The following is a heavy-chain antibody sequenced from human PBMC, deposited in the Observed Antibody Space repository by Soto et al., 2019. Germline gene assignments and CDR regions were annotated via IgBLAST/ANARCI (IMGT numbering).Heavy chain of an antibody. CDR3: AKENIVVVTAPYFDY. CDR2: ISYDGSNK. CDR1: GFTFSSYG. J-gene: IGHJ4*02. V-gene: IGHV3-30*18. D-gene: IGHD2-21*02. Sequence: GGSLRLSCAASGFTFSSYGMHWVRQAPGKGLEWVAVISYDGSNKYYADSVKGRFTISRDNSKNTLYLQMNSLRAEDTAVYYCAKENIVVVTAPYFDYWGQGTLVTVSS.